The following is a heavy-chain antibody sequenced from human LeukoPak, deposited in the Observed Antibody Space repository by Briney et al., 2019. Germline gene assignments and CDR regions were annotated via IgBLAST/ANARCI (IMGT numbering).Heavy chain of an antibody. CDR2: INWNGGTN. Sequence: PGGSLTLSCAASGFTFDGYDMSWVRQAPGKGLEWISGINWNGGTNDYADSVKGRFTSSRDNAKNSLYLLMNSLRAEDTALYCGARAYDSSGYSHTPPACDIWCQGTMVTVSA. CDR1: GFTFDGYD. CDR3: ARAYDSSGYSHTPPACDI. V-gene: IGHV3-20*04. D-gene: IGHD3-22*01. J-gene: IGHJ3*02.